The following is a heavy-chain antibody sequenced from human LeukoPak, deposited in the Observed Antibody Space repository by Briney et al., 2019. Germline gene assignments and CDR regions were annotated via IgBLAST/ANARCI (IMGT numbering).Heavy chain of an antibody. Sequence: GGSLRLSCAASEFTVSSNYMSWVRQAPGKGLEWVSVIYSSGNTYYADSVKGRFTISRDISKNTLYLQMNSLRAEDTAVYYCARDSRLSSSWYYFDYWGQGTLVTVSS. CDR1: EFTVSSNY. V-gene: IGHV3-53*01. J-gene: IGHJ4*02. CDR3: ARDSRLSSSWYYFDY. D-gene: IGHD6-13*01. CDR2: IYSSGNT.